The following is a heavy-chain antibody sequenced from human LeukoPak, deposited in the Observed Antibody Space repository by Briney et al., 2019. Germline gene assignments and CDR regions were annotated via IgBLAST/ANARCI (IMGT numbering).Heavy chain of an antibody. CDR2: ISGSGGST. Sequence: GGSLRLSCVASGFTFSSYAMSWVRQAPGKGLEWVSVISGSGGSTNYADSVKGRFTISRDNSKNTLYLQMNSLRAEDTAVYYCAKSPNLLYSSGRRYFDYWGQGTLVTVSS. CDR1: GFTFSSYA. D-gene: IGHD6-19*01. J-gene: IGHJ4*02. V-gene: IGHV3-23*01. CDR3: AKSPNLLYSSGRRYFDY.